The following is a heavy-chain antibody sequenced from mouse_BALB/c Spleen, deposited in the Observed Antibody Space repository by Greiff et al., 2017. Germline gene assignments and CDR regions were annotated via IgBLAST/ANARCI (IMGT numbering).Heavy chain of an antibody. CDR2: ISSGSSTI. D-gene: IGHD2-14*01. CDR3: ALYYRYDVAY. CDR1: GFTFSSFG. J-gene: IGHJ3*01. V-gene: IGHV5-17*02. Sequence: EVKLVESGGGLVQPGGSRKLSCAASGFTFSSFGMHWVRQAPEKGLEWVAYISSGSSTIYYADTVKGRFTISRDNPKNTLFLQMTSLRSEDTAMYYCALYYRYDVAYWGQGTLVTVSA.